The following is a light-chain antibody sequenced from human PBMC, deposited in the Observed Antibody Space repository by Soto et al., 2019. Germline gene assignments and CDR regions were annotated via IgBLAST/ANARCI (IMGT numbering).Light chain of an antibody. CDR2: DVI. CDR1: SSDVGGYNY. Sequence: QSVLTQPRSVSGSPGQSVTISCTGTSSDVGGYNYVSWYQQHPGKAPKLMIYDVIKRPSGVPHRFSGSKSDNTASLTISGLQAEDEADYYCCSYAGSYFYVFGTGTKLTVL. CDR3: CSYAGSYFYV. J-gene: IGLJ1*01. V-gene: IGLV2-11*01.